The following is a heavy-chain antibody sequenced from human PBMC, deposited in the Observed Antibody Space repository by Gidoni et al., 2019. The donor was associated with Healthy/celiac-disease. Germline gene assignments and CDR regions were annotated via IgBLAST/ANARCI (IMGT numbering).Heavy chain of an antibody. CDR1: GFTFDDYA. CDR3: AKDIGNWGNAFDF. Sequence: EVQLVESGGGLVQPGRSLRLSCAASGFTFDDYAMHWVRQAPGKGLEWVSGISWNSGNIGYAESVKGRFTISRDNAKNSLHLQMNSPGAEDTALYYCAKDIGNWGNAFDFWGQGTMVTVSS. V-gene: IGHV3-9*01. D-gene: IGHD7-27*01. J-gene: IGHJ3*01. CDR2: ISWNSGNI.